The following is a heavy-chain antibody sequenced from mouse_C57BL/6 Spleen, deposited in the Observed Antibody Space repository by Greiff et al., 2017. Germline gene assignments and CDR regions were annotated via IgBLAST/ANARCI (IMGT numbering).Heavy chain of an antibody. Sequence: QVQLQQSGPELVKPGASVKISCKASGYAFSSSWMNWVKQRPGKGLEWIGRIYPGDGDTNYNGKFKGKATLTADKSSSTAYMQLSSLTSEDSAVYFCARGAHGSNWEYYFDYWGQGTTLTVSS. J-gene: IGHJ2*01. D-gene: IGHD1-1*01. CDR1: GYAFSSSW. CDR3: ARGAHGSNWEYYFDY. CDR2: IYPGDGDT. V-gene: IGHV1-82*01.